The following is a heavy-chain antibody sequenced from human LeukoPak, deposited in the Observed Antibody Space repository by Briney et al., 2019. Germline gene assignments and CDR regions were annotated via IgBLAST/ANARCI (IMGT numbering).Heavy chain of an antibody. CDR3: TRARFSGYTYGHHY. CDR1: GFTFGDYT. Sequence: GGSLRLSCTASGFTFGDYTMSWVRQAPGMGLEWVGFIRSKAYGWTTDYAASVEGRFTISRDDSKSIAYLQINSLKTEDTAVYYCTRARFSGYTYGHHYWGQGTLVTVSS. J-gene: IGHJ4*02. V-gene: IGHV3-49*04. D-gene: IGHD5-18*01. CDR2: IRSKAYGWTT.